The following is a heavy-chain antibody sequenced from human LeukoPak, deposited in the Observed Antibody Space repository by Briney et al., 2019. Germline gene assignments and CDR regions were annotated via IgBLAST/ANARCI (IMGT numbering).Heavy chain of an antibody. J-gene: IGHJ5*02. CDR1: GGSISSGSYY. V-gene: IGHV4-61*02. CDR3: ARSRMVRGVIEFDP. CDR2: IYTSGST. D-gene: IGHD3-10*01. Sequence: SETLSLTCTVSGGSISSGSYYWSWIRQPAGKGLEWIGRIYTSGSTNYNPSLNSRVTISVDTSKNQFSLKLSSVTAADTAVYYCARSRMVRGVIEFDPWGQGTLVTVSS.